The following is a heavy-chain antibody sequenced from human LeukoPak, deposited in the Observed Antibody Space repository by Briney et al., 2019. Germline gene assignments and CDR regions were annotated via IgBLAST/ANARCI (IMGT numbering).Heavy chain of an antibody. J-gene: IGHJ5*02. V-gene: IGHV3-7*04. CDR2: IKYDGSEK. Sequence: GGSLRLSCAGSGFTFSNSWMSWLRQAPGKGLEWVANIKYDGSEKYFVGSVKGRFTISRGNAKSSLYLQMNSLSAEDTAVYYCARDGSGYSVSWGQGTLVAVSS. CDR1: GFTFSNSW. CDR3: ARDGSGYSVS. D-gene: IGHD5/OR15-5a*01.